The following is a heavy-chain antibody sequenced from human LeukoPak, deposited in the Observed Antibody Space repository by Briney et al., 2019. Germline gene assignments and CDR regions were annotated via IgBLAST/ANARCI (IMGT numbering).Heavy chain of an antibody. CDR3: ARDVAAAAPYYFDY. V-gene: IGHV1-8*03. Sequence: GASVKHSCMASGYTFTRYDINWVRQATGQGLEWMGWINLDSGNTGYAQKFQGRVTITRDTSIRTAYIEVSSLRSEDTAVYYCARDVAAAAPYYFDYWGQGTLVTVSS. CDR2: INLDSGNT. CDR1: GYTFTRYD. D-gene: IGHD6-13*01. J-gene: IGHJ4*02.